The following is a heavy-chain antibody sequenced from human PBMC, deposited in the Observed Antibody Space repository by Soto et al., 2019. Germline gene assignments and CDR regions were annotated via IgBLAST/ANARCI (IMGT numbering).Heavy chain of an antibody. Sequence: EVQLVESGGGWVNPGGSLRLSCAASGLTFGDAWMTWVRQAPGKGPEGVGLIRSKPGGGTADYAAPVKGRFLLSGHDSENTVYLQMNSLKTEDTALYYCTKDRPFTGGGVIATWGQGRMVTVSS. CDR1: GLTFGDAW. V-gene: IGHV3-15*01. CDR3: TKDRPFTGGGVIAT. J-gene: IGHJ3*01. D-gene: IGHD3-16*02. CDR2: IRSKPGGGTA.